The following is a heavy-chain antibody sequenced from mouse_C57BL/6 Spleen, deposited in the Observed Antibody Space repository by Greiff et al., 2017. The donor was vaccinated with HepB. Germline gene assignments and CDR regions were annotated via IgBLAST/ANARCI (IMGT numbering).Heavy chain of an antibody. CDR3: TSYDYDVYAMDY. Sequence: VQLQQSGAELVRPGASVTLSCKASGYTFTDYEMPWVKQTPVHGLEWIGAIDPETGGTAYNQKFKGKAILTADKSSSTAYMELRSLTSEDSAVYYCTSYDYDVYAMDYWGQGTSVTVSS. V-gene: IGHV1-15*01. CDR1: GYTFTDYE. D-gene: IGHD2-4*01. J-gene: IGHJ4*01. CDR2: IDPETGGT.